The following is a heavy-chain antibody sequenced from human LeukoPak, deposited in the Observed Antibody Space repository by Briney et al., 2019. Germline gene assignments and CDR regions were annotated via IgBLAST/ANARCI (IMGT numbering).Heavy chain of an antibody. D-gene: IGHD6-19*01. Sequence: GASVKVSCKSSGYTFTGYYMHWVRQAPGQGLEWMGWINPNSGGTNYAQKFQGRVTMTRDTSISTAYMELSRLRSDDTAVYYCARASSGWYGPLIDYWGQGTLVTVSS. J-gene: IGHJ4*02. CDR2: INPNSGGT. CDR3: ARASSGWYGPLIDY. CDR1: GYTFTGYY. V-gene: IGHV1-2*02.